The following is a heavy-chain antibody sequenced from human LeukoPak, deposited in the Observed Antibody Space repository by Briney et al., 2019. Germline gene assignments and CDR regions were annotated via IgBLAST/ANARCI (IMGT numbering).Heavy chain of an antibody. V-gene: IGHV3-21*01. CDR2: ISTRDTFI. J-gene: IGHJ6*03. D-gene: IGHD3-3*01. Sequence: GGSLRLSCEASGFTFSTYSMAGVRQTPGEGLEWLSSISTRDTFINYADSVKGRFTISRDNSKNTLYLQMNSLRAEDTAVYYCARALRFLEWLSPMDVWGKGTTVTVSS. CDR1: GFTFSTYS. CDR3: ARALRFLEWLSPMDV.